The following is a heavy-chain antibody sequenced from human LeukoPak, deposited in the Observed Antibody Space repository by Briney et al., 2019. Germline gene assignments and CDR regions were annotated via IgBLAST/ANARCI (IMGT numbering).Heavy chain of an antibody. Sequence: LTGGSLRLSCAASGFTFSSYAMSWVRQAPGKGLEWVSGISGSDGSTNYADSVKGRFTIYRDNAKNSLYLQMNSLRAEDTALYYCARESNLVVINSIFDYWGEGTLVTVSS. CDR1: GFTFSSYA. V-gene: IGHV3-23*01. CDR2: ISGSDGST. D-gene: IGHD3-22*01. CDR3: ARESNLVVINSIFDY. J-gene: IGHJ4*02.